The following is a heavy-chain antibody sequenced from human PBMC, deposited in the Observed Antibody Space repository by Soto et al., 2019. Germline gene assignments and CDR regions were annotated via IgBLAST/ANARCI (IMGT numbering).Heavy chain of an antibody. CDR3: ATLAPTYYDFWSGYYTGGFDY. D-gene: IGHD3-3*01. Sequence: GGSLRLSCAASGFTFSSYAMSWFRQAQEKGLEWVSTISGSGGSTYYADSVKGRSTISRDNSNNTLYLQMNSLRAEDTDVYYCATLAPTYYDFWSGYYTGGFDYWGQGTLITVSS. CDR1: GFTFSSYA. CDR2: ISGSGGST. V-gene: IGHV3-23*01. J-gene: IGHJ4*02.